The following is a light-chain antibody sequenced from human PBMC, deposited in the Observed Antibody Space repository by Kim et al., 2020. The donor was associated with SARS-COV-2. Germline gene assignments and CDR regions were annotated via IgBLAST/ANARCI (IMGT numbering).Light chain of an antibody. V-gene: IGLV10-54*01. CDR2: RNT. CDR3: SAWDSRLSAWV. J-gene: IGLJ3*02. CDR1: SNNVGNLV. Sequence: QTATLPFAVNSNNVGNLVAVWVQQYQGPPPKVASYRNTNRPSGISERLASSRSGNTASLTISGLQPEDEGDYYCSAWDSRLSAWVFGGGTRLTVL.